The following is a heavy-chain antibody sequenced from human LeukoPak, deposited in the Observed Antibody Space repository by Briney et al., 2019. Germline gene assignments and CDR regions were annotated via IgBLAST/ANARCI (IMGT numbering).Heavy chain of an antibody. J-gene: IGHJ5*02. CDR2: ISGSGGST. D-gene: IGHD4-23*01. Sequence: GGSLRLSCAASGFTFSSYAMSWVRQAPGKGLEWVSAISGSGGSTYYADSVKGRFTISRDNAKNTLYLQMNSLRAEDTAVYYCARDDYGGNSWFDPWGQGTLVTVSS. CDR3: ARDDYGGNSWFDP. V-gene: IGHV3-23*01. CDR1: GFTFSSYA.